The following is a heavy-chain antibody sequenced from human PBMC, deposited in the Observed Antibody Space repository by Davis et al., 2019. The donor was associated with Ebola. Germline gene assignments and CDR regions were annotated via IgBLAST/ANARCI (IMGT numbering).Heavy chain of an antibody. V-gene: IGHV3-33*01. CDR2: LWYDGSKK. J-gene: IGHJ4*02. CDR3: AMPDCSGADCFSVYIKS. Sequence: GGSLRLSCAASGFTFRSYGMHWVRQAPGKGLEWVAVLWYDGSKKFYSDSMKGRFTISRDNSNNMLYLQMNSLRAEDTAVYYCAMPDCSGADCFSVYIKSWGQGTLVTVSS. D-gene: IGHD2-21*02. CDR1: GFTFRSYG.